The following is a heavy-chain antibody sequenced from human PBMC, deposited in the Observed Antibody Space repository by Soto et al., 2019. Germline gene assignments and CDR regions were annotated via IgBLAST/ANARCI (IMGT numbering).Heavy chain of an antibody. CDR2: IIPIFGTA. J-gene: IGHJ6*02. CDR1: GGTFSSFA. V-gene: IGHV1-69*01. Sequence: QVQLVQSGAEVKKPGSSVKVSCKASGGTFSSFAISWVRQAPGQGLEWMGGIIPIFGTANYAQKFQGRVTITADESTSTAYMELSSLRSEDTAVYYCARDEDIVVVPAAMRGGPYYYYGMDVWGQGTTVTVSS. D-gene: IGHD2-2*01. CDR3: ARDEDIVVVPAAMRGGPYYYYGMDV.